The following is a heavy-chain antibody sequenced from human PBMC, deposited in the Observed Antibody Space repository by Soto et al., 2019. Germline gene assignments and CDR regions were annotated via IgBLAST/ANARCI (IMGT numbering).Heavy chain of an antibody. CDR1: AFTFDDYA. Sequence: EVQLVESGGGLVQPGRSLRLSCAASAFTFDDYAMHWVRQAPGKGLEWVSGISWNSGSIGYADSVKGRFTISRDNAKNSLYLQMNSLRAEDTALYYCAKDMIRVSMAAFDIWGQGTMVTVSS. CDR2: ISWNSGSI. CDR3: AKDMIRVSMAAFDI. D-gene: IGHD3-3*02. J-gene: IGHJ3*02. V-gene: IGHV3-9*01.